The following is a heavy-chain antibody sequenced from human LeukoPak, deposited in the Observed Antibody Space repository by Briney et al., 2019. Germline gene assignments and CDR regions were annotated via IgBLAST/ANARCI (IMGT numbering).Heavy chain of an antibody. D-gene: IGHD2-21*02. J-gene: IGHJ5*02. CDR3: LNGDYRGS. V-gene: IGHV3-15*01. CDR2: ITSNTDGGAT. CDR1: GFTFSTAW. Sequence: GGSLRLSCAASGFTFSTAWMTWVRQAPGKGLEWVGRITSNTDGGATDYGTPVKGRFTISRDDSKNTLYLQMSSLKIDDTAVYYCLNGDYRGSWGQGTLATVSS.